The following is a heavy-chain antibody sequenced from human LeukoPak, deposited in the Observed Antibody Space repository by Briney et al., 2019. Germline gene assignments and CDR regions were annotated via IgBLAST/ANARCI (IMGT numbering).Heavy chain of an antibody. CDR1: GFTFSSYS. V-gene: IGHV3-21*01. Sequence: GGSLRLSCAASGFTFSSYSMNRVRQAPGKGLEWVASISSSSSYVYYADSMKGRFSISRDNARNSPYLQMNSLRADDTAVYYCARGGYSSTLYGRYQHWGQGALVTVSP. CDR3: ARGGYSSTLYGRYQH. J-gene: IGHJ1*01. CDR2: ISSSSSYV. D-gene: IGHD6-13*01.